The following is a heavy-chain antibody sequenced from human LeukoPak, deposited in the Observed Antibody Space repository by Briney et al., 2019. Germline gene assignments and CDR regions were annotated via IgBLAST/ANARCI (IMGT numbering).Heavy chain of an antibody. D-gene: IGHD1-1*01. Sequence: ASVKVSCKASGGTFSSYAISWVRQAPGQGLEWMGGIIPIFGTANYAQKFQGRVTITADESTSTAYMELSSLRSEDTAVYYCARVDSGTNWNDRYYYYYMDVWGKGTTVTVSS. CDR2: IIPIFGTA. CDR1: GGTFSSYA. V-gene: IGHV1-69*13. J-gene: IGHJ6*03. CDR3: ARVDSGTNWNDRYYYYYMDV.